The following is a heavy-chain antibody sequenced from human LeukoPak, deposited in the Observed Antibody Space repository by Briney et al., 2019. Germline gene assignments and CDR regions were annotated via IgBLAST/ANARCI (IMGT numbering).Heavy chain of an antibody. CDR2: IYHSGST. J-gene: IGHJ5*02. V-gene: IGHV4-38-2*01. CDR3: ARHRGAQLRYFDWLSWFDP. D-gene: IGHD3-9*01. Sequence: SETLSLTCAVSGYSISSGYYWGWIRQPPGKGLEWIGSIYHSGSTYYNPSLKSRVTISVDTSKNQFSLKLSSVTAADTAVYYSARHRGAQLRYFDWLSWFDPWGQGTLVTVSS. CDR1: GYSISSGYY.